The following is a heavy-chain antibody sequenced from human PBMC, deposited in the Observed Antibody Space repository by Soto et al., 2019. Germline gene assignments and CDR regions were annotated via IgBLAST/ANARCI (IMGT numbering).Heavy chain of an antibody. CDR1: GGSFSGYY. Sequence: SETLSLTCAVYGGSFSGYYWSWIRQPPGKGLEWIGEINHSGSTNYSPSLKSRVTISVDTSKNQFSLKLSSVTAADTAVYYCARGRVNYYDSSGYYLVDAFDIWGQGTMVTVSS. CDR3: ARGRVNYYDSSGYYLVDAFDI. D-gene: IGHD3-22*01. J-gene: IGHJ3*02. V-gene: IGHV4-34*01. CDR2: INHSGST.